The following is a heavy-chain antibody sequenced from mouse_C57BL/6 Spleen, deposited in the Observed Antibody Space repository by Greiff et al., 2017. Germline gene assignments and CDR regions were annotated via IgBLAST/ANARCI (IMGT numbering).Heavy chain of an antibody. J-gene: IGHJ1*03. CDR1: GYTFTSYW. V-gene: IGHV1-53*01. CDR2: INPSNGGT. Sequence: QVHVKQPGTELVKPGASVKLSCKASGYTFTSYWMHWVKQRPGQGLEWIGNINPSNGGTNYNEKFKSKATLTVDKSTSTAYMQLSSLTSEDAAVYYCARSPISYWYFDVWGTGTTVTVSS. CDR3: ARSPISYWYFDV. D-gene: IGHD1-2*01.